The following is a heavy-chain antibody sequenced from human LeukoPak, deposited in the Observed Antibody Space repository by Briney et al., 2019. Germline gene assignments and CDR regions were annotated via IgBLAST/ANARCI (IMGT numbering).Heavy chain of an antibody. J-gene: IGHJ3*02. CDR3: AKDLGSCSSTSCASRAFDI. CDR1: GFTFSGYV. V-gene: IGHV3-23*01. CDR2: ISDKGVST. Sequence: GGSLRLSCSTSGFTFSGYVMSWIRQAPGEGLYYISAISDKGVSTYYADSVKGRFTISRDNSKSTLYLQMNSLRAEDTAVYYCAKDLGSCSSTSCASRAFDIWGQGTMVTVSS. D-gene: IGHD2-2*01.